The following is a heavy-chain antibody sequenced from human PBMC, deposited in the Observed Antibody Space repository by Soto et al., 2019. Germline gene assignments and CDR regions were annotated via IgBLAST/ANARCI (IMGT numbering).Heavy chain of an antibody. CDR3: ARAKVTNYYDSSGYYYFDY. J-gene: IGHJ4*02. CDR2: IWYDGSNK. Sequence: VGSLRLSCAASGFTFSSYGMHWVRQAPGKGLEWVAVIWYDGSNKYYADSVKGRFTISRDNSKNTLYLQMNSLRAEDTAVYYCARAKVTNYYDSSGYYYFDYWGQGTLVTSPQ. CDR1: GFTFSSYG. D-gene: IGHD3-22*01. V-gene: IGHV3-33*01.